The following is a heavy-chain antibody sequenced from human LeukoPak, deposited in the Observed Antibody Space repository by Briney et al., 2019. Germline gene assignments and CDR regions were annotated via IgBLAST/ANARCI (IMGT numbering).Heavy chain of an antibody. V-gene: IGHV4-59*12. Sequence: PSETLSLTCTVSGASISSYYWSWIRQPPGKGLEWIGYIYYSGSTDYNPSLKSRVTISVDTSNKEISLKLSSVTAADTAVYYCAREHGSGVDYWGQGTLVTVSS. J-gene: IGHJ4*02. CDR3: AREHGSGVDY. CDR2: IYYSGST. D-gene: IGHD3-10*01. CDR1: GASISSYY.